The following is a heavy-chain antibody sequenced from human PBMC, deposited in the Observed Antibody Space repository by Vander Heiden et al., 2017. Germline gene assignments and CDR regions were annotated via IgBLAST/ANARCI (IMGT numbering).Heavy chain of an antibody. Sequence: QVQLVQSGAEVQKPGASVKVSCKASGYNFTGDCMHWVRQAPGQGLAWRGWSNINSGGTNYAQKWQCRVTMTRDTAISTAELELSRLRSEQTAVYYCAKDVWPVLMVYAFSVGRQGTTVT. CDR2: SNINSGGT. J-gene: IGHJ6*01. D-gene: IGHD2-8*01. V-gene: IGHV1-2*02. CDR3: AKDVWPVLMVYAFSV. CDR1: GYNFTGDC.